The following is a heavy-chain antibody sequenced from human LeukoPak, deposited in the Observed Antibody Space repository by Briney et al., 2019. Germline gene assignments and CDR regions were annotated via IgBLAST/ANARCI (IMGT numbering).Heavy chain of an antibody. Sequence: PGGSLRLSCAASGFTFSSYAMSWVRQAPGKGLEWVANIKQDGSEKYYVDSVKGRFTISRDNAKNSLYLQMNSLRAEDTAVYYCARCASYSSSWDWSLGYYYYYMDVWGKGTTVTVSS. J-gene: IGHJ6*03. D-gene: IGHD6-13*01. V-gene: IGHV3-7*01. CDR2: IKQDGSEK. CDR1: GFTFSSYA. CDR3: ARCASYSSSWDWSLGYYYYYMDV.